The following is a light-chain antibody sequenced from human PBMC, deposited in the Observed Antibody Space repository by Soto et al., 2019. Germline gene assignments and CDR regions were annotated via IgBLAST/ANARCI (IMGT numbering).Light chain of an antibody. CDR1: QSVSSSY. Sequence: EIVLTQSPGTLSLSPGERATLSCRASQSVSSSYLAWYQRKPGQAPRLLIYGASSRATGIPDRFSGSGSGTDFSLTISRLEPEDFAVYYSQQYGSSPVTFGQGTKVEIK. V-gene: IGKV3-20*01. CDR3: QQYGSSPVT. J-gene: IGKJ1*01. CDR2: GAS.